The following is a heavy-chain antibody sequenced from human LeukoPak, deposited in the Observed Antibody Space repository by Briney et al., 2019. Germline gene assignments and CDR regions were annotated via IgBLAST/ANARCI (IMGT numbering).Heavy chain of an antibody. D-gene: IGHD3-16*01. Sequence: PGGSLRLSCAASGFTVSSNYMSWVRQAPGKGLEWVSVIYSGGSTYYADSVKGRFTISRDNSKNTLYLQMNSLRAEDTAVYYCARITYLVQYYYYYYYMDVWGKGTTVTISS. CDR2: IYSGGST. CDR1: GFTVSSNY. V-gene: IGHV3-53*01. J-gene: IGHJ6*03. CDR3: ARITYLVQYYYYYYYMDV.